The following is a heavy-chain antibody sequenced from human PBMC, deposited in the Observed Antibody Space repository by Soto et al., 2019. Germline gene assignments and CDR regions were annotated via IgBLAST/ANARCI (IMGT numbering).Heavy chain of an antibody. CDR3: ARHGFNQQLVLDKFRFDP. CDR1: GYTFANYY. Sequence: GASVKVSCKASGYTFANYYRSWVRQAPGQGPEWMGIINPSGGTTAYAQKFQGQVTISADKSTSTAYLEWSSLKASDTAMYYCARHGFNQQLVLDKFRFDPWGQGTQLTVSS. CDR2: INPSGGTT. V-gene: IGHV1-46*01. J-gene: IGHJ5*02. D-gene: IGHD3-3*01.